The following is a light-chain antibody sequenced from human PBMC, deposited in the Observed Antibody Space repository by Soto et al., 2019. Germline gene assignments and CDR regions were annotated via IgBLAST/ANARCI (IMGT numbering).Light chain of an antibody. J-gene: IGLJ1*01. CDR3: CSYAGSYTGV. CDR1: SSDVGGYNY. V-gene: IGLV2-11*01. Sequence: QSVLTQPRSVSGSPGQSVTISCTGTSSDVGGYNYVSWYQQHPGEAPKLTIYDVSKRPSGVPDRFSGSKSGNRASLTISGLQAEDEADYYCCSYAGSYTGVFGTGTKVTVL. CDR2: DVS.